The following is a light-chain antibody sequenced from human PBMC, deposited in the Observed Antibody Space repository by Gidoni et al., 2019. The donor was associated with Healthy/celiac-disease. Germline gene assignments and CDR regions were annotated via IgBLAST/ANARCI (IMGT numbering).Light chain of an antibody. J-gene: IGKJ2*03. CDR2: WAS. V-gene: IGKV4-1*01. CDR3: QQYYSTPRG. Sequence: DIVMTQSPDSLAVSLGERATIHYKSSQSVLYSSNNKNYLAWYQQKPGQPPKLLIYWASTRESGVPDRFSGSGSGTDFTLTISSLQAEDVAVYYCQQYYSTPRGFGQGTKLEIK. CDR1: QSVLYSSNNKNY.